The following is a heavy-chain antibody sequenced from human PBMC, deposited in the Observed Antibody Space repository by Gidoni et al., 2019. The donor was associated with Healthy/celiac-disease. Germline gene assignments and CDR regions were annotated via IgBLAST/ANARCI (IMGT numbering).Heavy chain of an antibody. J-gene: IGHJ5*02. CDR3: ARSYNINWFDP. Sequence: QPPGKGLEWIGYIYYSGSTYYNPSLKSRVTISVDTSKNQFSLKLSSVTAADTAVYYCARSYNINWFDPWGQGTLVTVSS. D-gene: IGHD1-20*01. CDR2: IYYSGST. V-gene: IGHV4-30-4*01.